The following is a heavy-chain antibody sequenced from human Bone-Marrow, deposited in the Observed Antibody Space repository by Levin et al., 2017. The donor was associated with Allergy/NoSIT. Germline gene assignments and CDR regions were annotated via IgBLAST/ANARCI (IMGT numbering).Heavy chain of an antibody. V-gene: IGHV3-23*01. J-gene: IGHJ4*02. Sequence: SGGSLRLSCAASGFTFSSYAMSWVRQAPGKGLEWVSAISGSGGSTYYADSVKGRFTISRDNSKNTLYLQMNSLRAEDTAVYYCAKGYYYDSSGYYYIRRGAHDYWGQGTLVTVSS. CDR2: ISGSGGST. CDR1: GFTFSSYA. CDR3: AKGYYYDSSGYYYIRRGAHDY. D-gene: IGHD3-22*01.